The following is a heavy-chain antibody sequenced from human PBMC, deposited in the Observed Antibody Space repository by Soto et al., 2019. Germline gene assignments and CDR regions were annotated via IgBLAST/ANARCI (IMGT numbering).Heavy chain of an antibody. CDR2: IFSSDDT. V-gene: IGHV2-26*01. CDR3: ALVKAITMCGVVITHYYFAMDV. Sequence: QGTLEESGPVLVKPTETLTLTCTVSVFSRSDATLSVAWVRQPPGKALEWLALIFSSDDTSYNTSLTNRLTISRDISNTQVVLTMTHVVPLDTGTYYCALVKAITMCGVVITHYYFAMDVWCQGTTVTVSS. CDR1: VFSRSDATLS. J-gene: IGHJ6*02. D-gene: IGHD3-3*01.